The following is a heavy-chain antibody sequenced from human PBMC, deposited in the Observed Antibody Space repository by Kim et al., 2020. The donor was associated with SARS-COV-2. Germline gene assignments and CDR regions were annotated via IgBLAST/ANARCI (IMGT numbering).Heavy chain of an antibody. V-gene: IGHV4-39*01. J-gene: IGHJ4*02. Sequence: SETLSLTCTVSGVSINTSDYYWAWIRQPPGQGLEWIATIYFTGSTFYSPSLKSRATVSIDTSKDQFSLDLNSVTTTDTSVYYCVRHQRMGGPLDHWGQGT. CDR3: VRHQRMGGPLDH. CDR2: IYFTGST. D-gene: IGHD3-16*01. CDR1: GVSINTSDYY.